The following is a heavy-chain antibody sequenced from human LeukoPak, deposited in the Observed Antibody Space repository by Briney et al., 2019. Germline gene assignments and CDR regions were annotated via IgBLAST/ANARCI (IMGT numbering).Heavy chain of an antibody. J-gene: IGHJ4*02. V-gene: IGHV3-74*01. CDR2: INSDGTST. Sequence: TGGSLRLSCAASGFTFSTYWMHWVRQAPGKGLVWVSRINSDGTSTAYADSVKGRFTISRDNAKNSLYLQMNSLRAEDTAVYYYARADWDTAMIDYWGQGTLVTVSS. D-gene: IGHD5-18*01. CDR1: GFTFSTYW. CDR3: ARADWDTAMIDY.